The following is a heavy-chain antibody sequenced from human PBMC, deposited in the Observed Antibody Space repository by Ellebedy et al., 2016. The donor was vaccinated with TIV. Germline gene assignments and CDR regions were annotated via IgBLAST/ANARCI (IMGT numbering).Heavy chain of an antibody. J-gene: IGHJ4*02. D-gene: IGHD5-12*01. CDR2: MNANDGDT. V-gene: IGHV1-46*01. CDR1: GYTFTSYY. CDR3: ASTSPLRPGGYEMPRPFDF. Sequence: AASVKVSCKASGYTFTSYYIHWMRQAPGQGLEWMGIMNANDGDTTYAQKFQGRVTMTRDTSTPTVYMELTSLRFEDTAVYYCASTSPLRPGGYEMPRPFDFWGQGTRVTVSS.